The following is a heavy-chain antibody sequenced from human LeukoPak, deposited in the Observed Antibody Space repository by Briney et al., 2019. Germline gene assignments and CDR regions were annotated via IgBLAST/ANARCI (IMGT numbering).Heavy chain of an antibody. D-gene: IGHD3-10*01. CDR2: IKSDGSST. V-gene: IGHV3-74*01. CDR1: GFTLSSYW. Sequence: PGGSLRLSCAASGFTLSSYWMHWVRQAPGKGLVWVSRIKSDGSSTNYADSVKGRFTISRDNAKNSLYLQMNSLRAEDTAVYYCAREYYGSGTPEDYWGQGTLVTVSS. CDR3: AREYYGSGTPEDY. J-gene: IGHJ4*02.